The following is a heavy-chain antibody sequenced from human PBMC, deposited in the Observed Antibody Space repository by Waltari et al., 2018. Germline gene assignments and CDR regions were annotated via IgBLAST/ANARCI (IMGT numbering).Heavy chain of an antibody. V-gene: IGHV3-7*01. CDR1: GFGLTTYW. Sequence: EVSLVESGGDLAQTGESLRIFWAASGFGLTTYWMSWVRQVPGKGLEWVADINESGSKKYYVDSVKGRFTISRDNAKNSVDLQMNSLRVEDTAVYYCARDDNINGASDAFDIWGQGTMVTVSS. CDR3: ARDDNINGASDAFDI. J-gene: IGHJ3*02. CDR2: INESGSKK. D-gene: IGHD2-8*01.